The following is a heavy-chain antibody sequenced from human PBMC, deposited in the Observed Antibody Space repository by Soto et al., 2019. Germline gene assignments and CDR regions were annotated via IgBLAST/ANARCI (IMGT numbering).Heavy chain of an antibody. Sequence: PSETLSLTCAVYGGSFSGYYWSWIRQPPGKGLEWIGEINHSGSTNYNPSLKSRVTISVDTSKNQCSLKLSSVTAADTAVYYCATAYYDFWSGYYTFDYWGQGTLVTVSS. CDR2: INHSGST. V-gene: IGHV4-34*01. D-gene: IGHD3-3*01. CDR1: GGSFSGYY. CDR3: ATAYYDFWSGYYTFDY. J-gene: IGHJ4*02.